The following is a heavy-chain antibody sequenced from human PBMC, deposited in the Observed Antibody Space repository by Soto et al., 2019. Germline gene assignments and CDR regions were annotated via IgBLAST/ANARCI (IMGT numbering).Heavy chain of an antibody. D-gene: IGHD3-10*01. V-gene: IGHV3-30*03. CDR3: VRDSGWPILNFDS. CDR2: ASYDGSET. Sequence: RRLSCTASGFDFRSYGIHWVRQAPGRGLEWVAAASYDGSETYYADSAKGRFTVSKEISKNTAFLQMNALRHEDTAVYFCVRDSGWPILNFDSWGQGTLVTVSS. CDR1: GFDFRSYG. J-gene: IGHJ4*02.